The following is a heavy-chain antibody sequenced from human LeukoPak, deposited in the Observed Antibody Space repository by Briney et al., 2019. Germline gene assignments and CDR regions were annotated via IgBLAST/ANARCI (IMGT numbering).Heavy chain of an antibody. D-gene: IGHD6-19*01. J-gene: IGHJ4*02. V-gene: IGHV3-48*01. CDR2: ISSRSSTI. CDR3: ARDLGPYNGAWYAFDY. Sequence: GGSLRLSCAASGFTYSSYSINWVRQAPGKGPEWVAYISSRSSTIHYADSVKGRFTISRDNAKNSLYLQMNSLRAEDTAVYYCARDLGPYNGAWYAFDYWGQGTLVTVSS. CDR1: GFTYSSYS.